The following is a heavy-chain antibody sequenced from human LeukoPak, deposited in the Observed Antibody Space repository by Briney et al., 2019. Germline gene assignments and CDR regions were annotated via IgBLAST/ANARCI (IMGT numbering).Heavy chain of an antibody. CDR2: ISYDGSNK. D-gene: IGHD3-3*01. CDR1: GFTFSSYA. V-gene: IGHV3-30-3*01. J-gene: IGHJ6*02. Sequence: GGSLRLSCAASGFTFSSYAMHWVRQAPGKGLEWVAVISYDGSNKYYADSVKGRFTISRDNSKNTLYLQMNSLRAEDTAVYYCAREWYYDFWSGYYTGLFGHYYYGMDVWGQGTTVTVSS. CDR3: AREWYYDFWSGYYTGLFGHYYYGMDV.